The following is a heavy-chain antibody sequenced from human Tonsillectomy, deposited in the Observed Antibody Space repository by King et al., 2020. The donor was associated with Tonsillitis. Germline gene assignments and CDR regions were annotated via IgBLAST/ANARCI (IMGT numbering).Heavy chain of an antibody. CDR2: INTYNGNA. CDR3: AGDPMAYGYLAYYYDGLDV. Sequence: VQLVQSGAEVKKPGASVKVSCKASGYTFTSYGISWVRQAPGQGREWMGWINTYNGNAKYPQKVQGRGTMTTDTSTSTAYMEERSLSTDDTAVYYCAGDPMAYGYLAYYYDGLDVWGQGTTVTVSS. J-gene: IGHJ6*02. D-gene: IGHD4-17*01. V-gene: IGHV1-18*01. CDR1: GYTFTSYG.